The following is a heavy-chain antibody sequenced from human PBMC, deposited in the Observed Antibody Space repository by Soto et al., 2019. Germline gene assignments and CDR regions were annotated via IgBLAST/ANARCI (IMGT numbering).Heavy chain of an antibody. CDR1: GGTFSSYA. V-gene: IGHV1-69*13. D-gene: IGHD3-22*01. CDR3: ARDARRYYDSSGPDTSGSDFDY. CDR2: IIPIFGTA. Sequence: ASVKVSCKASGGTFSSYAISWVRQAPGQGLERKGGIIPIFGTANYAQKFQGRVTITADESTRTAYMELSSLRSEDTAVYYCARDARRYYDSSGPDTSGSDFDYWGQGTLVTVSS. J-gene: IGHJ4*02.